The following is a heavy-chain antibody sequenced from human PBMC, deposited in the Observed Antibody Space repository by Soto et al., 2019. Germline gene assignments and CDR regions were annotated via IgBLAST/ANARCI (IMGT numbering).Heavy chain of an antibody. V-gene: IGHV5-10-1*01. D-gene: IGHD1-1*01. CDR1: GYSFTSYW. Sequence: GESLKISCKGSGYSFTSYWISWVRQMPGKGLEWMGRIDPSDSYTNYSPSFQGHVTISADKSISTAYLQWRSLKASDTAMYYCARLGTTSTGTTNWFDPWGQGTLVTVSS. J-gene: IGHJ5*02. CDR2: IDPSDSYT. CDR3: ARLGTTSTGTTNWFDP.